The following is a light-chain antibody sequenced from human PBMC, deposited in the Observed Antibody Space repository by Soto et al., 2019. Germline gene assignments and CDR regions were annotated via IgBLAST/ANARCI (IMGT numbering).Light chain of an antibody. V-gene: IGLV2-8*01. CDR2: EVS. Sequence: QSALTQPPSASGSPGQSVTISCTGTTNDVGGYIYVSWYQQHPGKAPKLMIYEVSKRPSGVPDRFSGSRSGNTASLIVSGLQAEDEADYYCSSYVGNDNSLVFGPGTKVTVL. CDR3: SSYVGNDNSLV. CDR1: TNDVGGYIY. J-gene: IGLJ1*01.